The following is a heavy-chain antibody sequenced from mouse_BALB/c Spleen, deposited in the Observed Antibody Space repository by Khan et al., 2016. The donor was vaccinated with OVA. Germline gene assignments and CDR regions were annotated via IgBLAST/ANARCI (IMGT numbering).Heavy chain of an antibody. CDR1: GFTFSPYG. CDR3: ARLAYYYDSEGFAY. V-gene: IGHV5-6*01. J-gene: IGHJ3*01. Sequence: EVELVESGGDLVKPGGSLKLSCAASGFTFSPYGMSWVRQTPDKRLEWVATVSTGGGYTYYPDSVMGRFTISRDNAKNTLYLQMSSLKSEETAMFYCARLAYYYDSEGFAYWGEGTRVTVSA. D-gene: IGHD1-1*01. CDR2: VSTGGGYT.